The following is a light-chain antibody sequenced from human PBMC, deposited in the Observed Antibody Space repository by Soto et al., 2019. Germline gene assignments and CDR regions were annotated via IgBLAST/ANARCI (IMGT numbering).Light chain of an antibody. J-gene: IGKJ1*01. CDR2: GAS. CDR3: QQYGSSPWT. Sequence: DIVMTQYPLSLPVTPGEPASISCRSSQSLLHSNGYNYLDWYQQKPGQAPRLLIYGASSRATGIPDRFSGSGSGTDFTLTISRLEPEDFAVYYCQQYGSSPWTFGQGSKVDIK. V-gene: IGKV3-20*01. CDR1: QSLLHSNGYNY.